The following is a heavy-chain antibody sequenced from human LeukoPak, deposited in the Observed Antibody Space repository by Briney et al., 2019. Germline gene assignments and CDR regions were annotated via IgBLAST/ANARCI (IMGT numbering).Heavy chain of an antibody. V-gene: IGHV3-21*01. CDR3: ARNFMAAGDY. CDR2: INGGGSNK. CDR1: GFTFSSYS. J-gene: IGHJ4*02. Sequence: GGSLRLSCEASGFTFSSYSLNWIRQAPGKGLEWVAFINGGGSNKYYADSVKGRFTISRADAKKSLYLQMTSLRVEDTAVYYGARNFMAAGDYWGQGTLVTVSS. D-gene: IGHD6-13*01.